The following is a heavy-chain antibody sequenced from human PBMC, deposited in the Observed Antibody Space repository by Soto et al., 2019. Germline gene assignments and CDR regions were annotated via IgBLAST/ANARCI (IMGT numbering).Heavy chain of an antibody. CDR2: IDPSDSYT. V-gene: IGHV5-10-1*01. J-gene: IGHJ4*02. Sequence: PGESLKISCKGSGYSFTSYWISWVRQMPGKGLEWMGRIDPSDSYTNYSPSFQGHVTISADKSISTAYLQWSSLKAPDTAMYYCARHYDFWSGYPYYFDYWGQGTLVTVSS. CDR3: ARHYDFWSGYPYYFDY. D-gene: IGHD3-3*01. CDR1: GYSFTSYW.